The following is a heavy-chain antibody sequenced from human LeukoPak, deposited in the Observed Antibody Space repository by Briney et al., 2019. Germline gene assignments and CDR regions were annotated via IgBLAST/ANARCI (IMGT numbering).Heavy chain of an antibody. Sequence: GPSLSLSCGVSGFSIGNHGMHWIRQAPDKGLEWVAMISHDGGAKYYGDSVKGRLTISRDNSDNTLYLQMNSLRVEDTAVYYCARDWGSSGWYNWFDPWGQGILVTVSS. CDR3: ARDWGSSGWYNWFDP. CDR2: ISHDGGAK. V-gene: IGHV3-30*03. D-gene: IGHD3-16*01. CDR1: GFSIGNHG. J-gene: IGHJ5*02.